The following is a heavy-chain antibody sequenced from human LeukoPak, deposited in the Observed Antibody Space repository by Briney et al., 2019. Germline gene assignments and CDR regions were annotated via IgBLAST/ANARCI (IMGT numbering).Heavy chain of an antibody. Sequence: SETLSLTCTVSGGSISSYYWSWIRQPPGKGLEWIGYIYYSGSTNYNPSLKSRVTISVDTFKNQFSLKLSSVTAADTAVYYCAREATKLPPGTYYYGSGSYYHRTFDYWGQGTLVTVSS. V-gene: IGHV4-59*01. CDR3: AREATKLPPGTYYYGSGSYYHRTFDY. D-gene: IGHD3-10*01. CDR1: GGSISSYY. CDR2: IYYSGST. J-gene: IGHJ4*02.